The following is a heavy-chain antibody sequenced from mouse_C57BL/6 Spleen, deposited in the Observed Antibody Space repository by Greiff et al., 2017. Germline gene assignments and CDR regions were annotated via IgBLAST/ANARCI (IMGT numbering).Heavy chain of an antibody. V-gene: IGHV14-1*01. CDR2: IDPEDGDT. D-gene: IGHD2-4*01. Sequence: EVKLQESGAELVRPGASVKLSCTASGFNIKDYYMHWVKQRPEQGLEWIGRIDPEDGDTEYAPKFQGKATMTADTSSNTAYLQLSSLTSEDTAVYYCTSSLSCDYDWYFDVWGTGTTVTVSS. CDR3: TSSLSCDYDWYFDV. CDR1: GFNIKDYY. J-gene: IGHJ1*03.